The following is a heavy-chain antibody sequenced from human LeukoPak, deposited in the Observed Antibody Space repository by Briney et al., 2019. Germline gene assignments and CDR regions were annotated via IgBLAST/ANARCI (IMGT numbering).Heavy chain of an antibody. Sequence: ASVKVSCKASGYTFTSYDINWVRQATGQGLEWMGWINPNSGGTNYAQKFQGRVTMTRDTSISTAYMELSRLRSDDTAVYYCARDGDIVLMVYDSLPFDYWGQGTLVTVSS. D-gene: IGHD2-8*01. V-gene: IGHV1-2*02. CDR1: GYTFTSYD. CDR2: INPNSGGT. J-gene: IGHJ4*02. CDR3: ARDGDIVLMVYDSLPFDY.